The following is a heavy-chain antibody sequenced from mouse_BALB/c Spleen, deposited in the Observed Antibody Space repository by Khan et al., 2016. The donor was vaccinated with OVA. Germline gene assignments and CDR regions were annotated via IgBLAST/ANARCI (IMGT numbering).Heavy chain of an antibody. CDR2: LGPGSGST. V-gene: IGHV1S41*01. J-gene: IGHJ4*01. Sequence: DLVKPGASVKLSCKASGNTFTSYWIYWIKQRPGEGLEWIGRLGPGSGSTYYNEMSKDKATLTVDTSSSTSYIQLSSLSSEDSAVYFCARSNYYGGSLYAMDYWGQGTSVTVSS. CDR1: GNTFTSYW. D-gene: IGHD1-1*01. CDR3: ARSNYYGGSLYAMDY.